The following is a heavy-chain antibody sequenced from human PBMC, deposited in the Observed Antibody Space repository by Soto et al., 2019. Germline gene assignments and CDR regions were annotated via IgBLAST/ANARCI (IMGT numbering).Heavy chain of an antibody. J-gene: IGHJ4*02. D-gene: IGHD2-2*01. V-gene: IGHV3-23*01. Sequence: EVQLLESGGGLVQPGGSLRLSCAASGFTFSSYAMSWVRQAPGKGLEWVSAISGSGGSTYYADSVKGRFTISRDNSKNTLYLQMNSLRAEDTAVYYCAKGARGVLGYCSSTSCYAYFYWGQGTLVTVSS. CDR1: GFTFSSYA. CDR2: ISGSGGST. CDR3: AKGARGVLGYCSSTSCYAYFY.